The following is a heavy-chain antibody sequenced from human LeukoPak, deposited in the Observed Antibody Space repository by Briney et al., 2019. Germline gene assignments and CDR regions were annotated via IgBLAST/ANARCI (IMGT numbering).Heavy chain of an antibody. J-gene: IGHJ4*02. CDR1: GYTFTDYY. V-gene: IGHV1-2*02. CDR2: INPNSGGA. Sequence: ASVKVSCKASGYTFTDYYMHWVRQAPGQGLEWMGWINPNSGGAKYAQKFQGRVTMTRDTSISTAYMELSRLRSDDTAVYYCAREGEGYLDNWGQGTLVTVSS. CDR3: AREGEGYLDN.